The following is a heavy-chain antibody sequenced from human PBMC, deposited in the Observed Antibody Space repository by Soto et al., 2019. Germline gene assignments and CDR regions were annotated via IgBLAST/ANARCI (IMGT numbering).Heavy chain of an antibody. Sequence: PGGSLRLSCAASGFTFSSYAMSWVRQAPGKGLEWVSAISGSGGSTYYADSVKGRFTISRDNSKNTLYLQMNSLRAEDTAVYYCAKVSSGSSGYYYWYFDYWGQGTLVTVSS. CDR3: AKVSSGSSGYYYWYFDY. J-gene: IGHJ4*02. CDR1: GFTFSSYA. D-gene: IGHD3-22*01. V-gene: IGHV3-23*01. CDR2: ISGSGGST.